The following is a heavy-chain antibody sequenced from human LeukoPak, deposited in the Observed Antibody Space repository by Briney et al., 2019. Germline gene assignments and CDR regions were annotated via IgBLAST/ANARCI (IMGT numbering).Heavy chain of an antibody. D-gene: IGHD3-22*01. CDR3: ARAKFDSSGYYYRGFDI. CDR1: GFTFSRSA. J-gene: IGHJ3*02. Sequence: GRSLRLSCAASGFTFSRSAMHWVRQAPGKGLEWVAIISYDGGNKYYADSVKGRFTISRDNSKNTLYLQMNSLRAEDTAVYYCARAKFDSSGYYYRGFDIWGQGTMVTVSS. CDR2: ISYDGGNK. V-gene: IGHV3-30*04.